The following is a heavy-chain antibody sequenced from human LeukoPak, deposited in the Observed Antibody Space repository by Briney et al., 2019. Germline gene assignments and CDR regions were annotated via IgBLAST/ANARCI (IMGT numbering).Heavy chain of an antibody. J-gene: IGHJ4*02. CDR2: INHSGST. V-gene: IGHV4-34*01. CDR1: GGSFSGYY. D-gene: IGHD3-22*01. Sequence: SETLSLTCAVYGGSFSGYYWSWIRQPPGKGLEWIGEINHSGSTNYNPSLRSRVTILVDTSKNQFSLKLSSVTAADTAVYYCARGRLQYTRTYYYDSSDHWGQGTLVTVSS. CDR3: ARGRLQYTRTYYYDSSDH.